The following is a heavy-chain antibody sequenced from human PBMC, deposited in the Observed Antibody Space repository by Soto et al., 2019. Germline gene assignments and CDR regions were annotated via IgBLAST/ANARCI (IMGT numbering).Heavy chain of an antibody. Sequence: EVRLEESGGGLVQPGGSLRLSCVASGFTSGSTWMSWVRHTPGSGLEWVANINQDGSASYYVDSVKGRFTISRDNAKNSHYLQMNSLRAEDTAVYFCARDSGYCRSPDCKGEALDVWGQGTMVTVSS. V-gene: IGHV3-7*03. D-gene: IGHD2-2*03. CDR2: INQDGSAS. CDR1: GFTSGSTW. CDR3: ARDSGYCRSPDCKGEALDV. J-gene: IGHJ3*01.